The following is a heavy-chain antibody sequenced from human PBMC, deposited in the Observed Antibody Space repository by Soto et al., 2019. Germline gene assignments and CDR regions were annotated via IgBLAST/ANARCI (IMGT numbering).Heavy chain of an antibody. D-gene: IGHD6-19*01. Sequence: GGSLRLSCAASGFTFSSYAMHWVRQAPGKGLEWVAVISYDGSNKYYADSVKGRFTISRDNSKNTLYLQMNSLRAEDTAVYYCARDPMATTIGQWLVRDYYYYGMDVWGQGTTVTVSS. J-gene: IGHJ6*02. CDR1: GFTFSSYA. CDR3: ARDPMATTIGQWLVRDYYYYGMDV. CDR2: ISYDGSNK. V-gene: IGHV3-30-3*01.